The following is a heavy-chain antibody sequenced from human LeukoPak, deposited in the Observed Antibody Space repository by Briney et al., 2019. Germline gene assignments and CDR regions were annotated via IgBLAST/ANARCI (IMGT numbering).Heavy chain of an antibody. V-gene: IGHV3-30*18. CDR3: AKGYYDTSGYLDY. CDR1: RFTFSTYG. CDR2: ISYDGSNK. J-gene: IGHJ4*02. Sequence: GGSLRLSCAASRFTFSTYGMHWVRQAPGKGLEWAAVISYDGSNKYYADSVKGRFTISRDNSKSTLYLQMNSLRVEDTAVYYCAKGYYDTSGYLDYWGQGILVTVSS. D-gene: IGHD3-22*01.